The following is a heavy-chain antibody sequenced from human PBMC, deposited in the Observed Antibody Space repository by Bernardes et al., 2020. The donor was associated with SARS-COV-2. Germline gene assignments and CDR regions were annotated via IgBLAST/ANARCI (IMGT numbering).Heavy chain of an antibody. CDR2: VSDDGSNK. Sequence: GRSLRFSCAACRFSFSSYAMHWVQRGPGMGLEWVEVVSDDGSNKYYADSVKGRFTISRDNSKNTLYLQMNSLRAEDTAVYYCAREPYDYVWGSYRYSVWGQGTLVTVSS. CDR3: AREPYDYVWGSYRYSV. J-gene: IGHJ4*02. V-gene: IGHV3-30-3*01. CDR1: RFSFSSYA. D-gene: IGHD3-16*02.